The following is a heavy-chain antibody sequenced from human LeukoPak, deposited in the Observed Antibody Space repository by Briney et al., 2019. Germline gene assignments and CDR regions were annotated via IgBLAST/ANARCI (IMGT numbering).Heavy chain of an antibody. V-gene: IGHV1-3*01. CDR1: GYTFTSYA. CDR2: IHAGSGNT. D-gene: IGHD6-13*01. Sequence: ASVKVSCKASGYTFTSYAMHWVRQAPGHRLEWMGWIHAGSGNTKYSQKFQDRVTITGDTSATTAYMEVSSLRSEDTAVYYCARDSDSSNFDYWGQGTLVTVSS. CDR3: ARDSDSSNFDY. J-gene: IGHJ4*02.